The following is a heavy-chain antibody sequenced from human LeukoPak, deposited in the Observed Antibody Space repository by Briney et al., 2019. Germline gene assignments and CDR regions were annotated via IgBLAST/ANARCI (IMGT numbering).Heavy chain of an antibody. CDR1: GFTFSDYY. CDR2: ISSSGSTI. J-gene: IGHJ4*02. CDR3: AKGSYDFWSGWDFDY. V-gene: IGHV3-11*04. Sequence: GGSLRLSCAASGFTFSDYYMSWIRQAPGKGLEWVSYISSSGSTIYYADSVKGRFTISRDNAKNSLYLQMNSLRAEDTAVYYCAKGSYDFWSGWDFDYWGQGTLVTVSS. D-gene: IGHD3-3*01.